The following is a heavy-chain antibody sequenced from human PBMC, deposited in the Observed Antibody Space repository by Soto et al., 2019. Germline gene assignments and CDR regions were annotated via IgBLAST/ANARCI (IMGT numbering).Heavy chain of an antibody. CDR1: GFTFSNYG. V-gene: IGHV3-33*01. CDR2: IWDYGSSK. J-gene: IGHJ4*02. D-gene: IGHD4-17*01. Sequence: GGSLRLSCAASGFTFSNYGMHWVRQAPGKGLEWVAVIWDYGSSKYYADSVKGRFTISRDNSKNTLYLQMNSLRAEDTAVYYWARVNGDYYPYLDYWGQGTLVTVSS. CDR3: ARVNGDYYPYLDY.